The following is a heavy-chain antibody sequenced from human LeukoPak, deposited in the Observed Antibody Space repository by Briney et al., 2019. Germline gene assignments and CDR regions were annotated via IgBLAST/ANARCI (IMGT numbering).Heavy chain of an antibody. V-gene: IGHV3-23*01. CDR2: ISISGGTT. J-gene: IGHJ6*02. Sequence: GGSLRLSCAASGFTLSNYAMSWVRQAPGKGLEWVSHISISGGTTYYADSVQGRFTISRDNSKNTLDLQMNSLRAEDTAVYYCATSTMIIVEATLLDVWGQGTTVTVSS. CDR3: ATSTMIIVEATLLDV. CDR1: GFTLSNYA. D-gene: IGHD3-22*01.